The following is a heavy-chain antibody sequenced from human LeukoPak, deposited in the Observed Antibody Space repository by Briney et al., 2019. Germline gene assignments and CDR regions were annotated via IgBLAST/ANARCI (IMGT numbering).Heavy chain of an antibody. CDR2: INPNSGGT. CDR1: GYTFTGYY. D-gene: IGHD6-19*01. Sequence: GASVKVSCKASGYTFTGYYMHWVRHAPGQGLEWMGRINPNSGGTNYAQKFQGRVTMTRDTSISTAYMELSRLRSDDTAVYYCARAHSSGWSNWFDPWGQGTLVTVSS. J-gene: IGHJ5*02. V-gene: IGHV1-2*06. CDR3: ARAHSSGWSNWFDP.